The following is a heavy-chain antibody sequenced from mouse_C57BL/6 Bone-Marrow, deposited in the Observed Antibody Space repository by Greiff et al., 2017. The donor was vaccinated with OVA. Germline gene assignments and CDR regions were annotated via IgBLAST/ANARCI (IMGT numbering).Heavy chain of an antibody. V-gene: IGHV1-15*01. CDR3: TAGSRRFAY. CDR1: GYTFTDYE. CDR2: IDPETGGT. J-gene: IGHJ3*01. D-gene: IGHD1-1*01. Sequence: VQVVESGAELVRPGASVTLSCKASGYTFTDYEMHWVKQTPVHGLEWIGAIDPETGGTAYNQKFKGKARLTADKSSSTAYMELRSLTSEDSAVYYCTAGSRRFAYWGQGTLVTVSA.